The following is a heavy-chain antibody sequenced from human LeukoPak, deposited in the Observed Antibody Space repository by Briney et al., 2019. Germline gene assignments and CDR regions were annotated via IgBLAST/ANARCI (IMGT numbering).Heavy chain of an antibody. CDR1: GGSISSYY. Sequence: SETLSLTCTVSGGSISSYYWSWIRQPPGKGLEWIGYIYYSGSTNYNPSLKSRVTISVDTSKNQFSLKLSSVTAADTAVYYCARLGAAAGLFDYWGQGTLVTVSS. CDR3: ARLGAAAGLFDY. J-gene: IGHJ4*02. D-gene: IGHD6-13*01. V-gene: IGHV4-59*08. CDR2: IYYSGST.